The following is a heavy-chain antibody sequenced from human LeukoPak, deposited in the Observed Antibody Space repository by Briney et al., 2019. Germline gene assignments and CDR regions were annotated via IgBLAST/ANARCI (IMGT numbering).Heavy chain of an antibody. CDR3: ARVATRGGVYFDY. J-gene: IGHJ4*02. Sequence: SETLSLTCAVYGGSFSGYYWSWIRQPPGKGLEWIGYIYYSGSTNYNPSLKSRVTISVDTSKNQLSLKLRSVTAADTAVYYCARVATRGGVYFDYWGQGTLVTVSS. CDR1: GGSFSGYY. D-gene: IGHD3-10*01. CDR2: IYYSGST. V-gene: IGHV4-59*01.